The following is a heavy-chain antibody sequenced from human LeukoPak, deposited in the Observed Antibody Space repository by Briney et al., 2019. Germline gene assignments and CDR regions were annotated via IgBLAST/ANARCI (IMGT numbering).Heavy chain of an antibody. J-gene: IGHJ3*02. CDR1: GYTFTGYY. D-gene: IGHD2-2*01. Sequence: GASVKVSCKASGYTFTGYYMHWVRQATGQGLEWMGRINPNSGGTNYAQKFQGRVTMTRDTSISTAYMELSRLRSDDTAVYYCAVEASTRRSNDAFDIWGQGTMVTVSS. CDR2: INPNSGGT. CDR3: AVEASTRRSNDAFDI. V-gene: IGHV1-2*06.